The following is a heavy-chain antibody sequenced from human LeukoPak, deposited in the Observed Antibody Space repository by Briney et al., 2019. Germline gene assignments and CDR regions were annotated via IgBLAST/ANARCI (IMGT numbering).Heavy chain of an antibody. J-gene: IGHJ4*02. CDR3: ARLFPDYDILTGFPLYYFDY. D-gene: IGHD3-9*01. CDR1: GGSISSGGYY. Sequence: SSQTLSLTCTVSGGSISSGGYYWSWIRQHPGKGLEWIGYIYYSGSTNYNPSLKSRVTISVDTSKNQFSLKLSSVTAADTAVYYCARLFPDYDILTGFPLYYFDYWGQGTLVTVSS. V-gene: IGHV4-31*03. CDR2: IYYSGST.